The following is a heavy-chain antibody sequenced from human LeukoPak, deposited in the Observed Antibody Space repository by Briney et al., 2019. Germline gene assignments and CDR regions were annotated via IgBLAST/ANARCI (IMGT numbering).Heavy chain of an antibody. Sequence: ASGKVSCKASGYTFTSYAMNWVRHAPGQGLEWMGWINTNTGNPTYAQGFTGRFVFSLDTSVSTAYLQISSLKAEDTAVYYCAREGLLGSLYNWFDPWGQGTLVTVSS. D-gene: IGHD1-26*01. J-gene: IGHJ5*02. CDR3: AREGLLGSLYNWFDP. V-gene: IGHV7-4-1*02. CDR1: GYTFTSYA. CDR2: INTNTGNP.